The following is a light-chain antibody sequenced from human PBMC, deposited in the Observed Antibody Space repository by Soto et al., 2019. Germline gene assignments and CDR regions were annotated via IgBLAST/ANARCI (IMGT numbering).Light chain of an antibody. CDR2: DDS. CDR1: DIGSKS. V-gene: IGLV3-21*02. J-gene: IGLJ2*01. Sequence: SYELTQPPSVSVAPGQTARITCGGNDIGSKSVHWYQQKPGQAPVLVVYDDSDRPSGIPERLSGSNSGNTATLTISRVEAGDEADYYCAAWDDSLNGVVFGGGTKLTVL. CDR3: AAWDDSLNGVV.